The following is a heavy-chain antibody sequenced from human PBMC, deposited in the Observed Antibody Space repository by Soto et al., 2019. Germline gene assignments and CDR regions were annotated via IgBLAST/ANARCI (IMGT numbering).Heavy chain of an antibody. D-gene: IGHD2-2*01. CDR2: IIPILGIA. V-gene: IGHV1-69*04. J-gene: IGHJ6*02. CDR3: ARDRVVVPAAQIKYYYYGMDV. CDR1: GGTFSSYT. Sequence: SVKVSCKASGGTFSSYTISWVRQAPGQGLEWMGRIIPILGIANYAQKFQGRVTITADKSTSTAYMELSSLRSEDTAVYYCARDRVVVPAAQIKYYYYGMDVWGQGTTVTVSS.